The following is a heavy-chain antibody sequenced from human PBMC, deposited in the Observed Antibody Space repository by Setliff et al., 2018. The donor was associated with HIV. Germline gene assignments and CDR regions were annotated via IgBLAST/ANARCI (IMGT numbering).Heavy chain of an antibody. V-gene: IGHV4-61*02. D-gene: IGHD5-12*01. CDR2: IYTSGST. J-gene: IGHJ4*02. Sequence: SETLSLTCTVSGGSISSGSYYWSWIRQPAGKGLEWIGRIYTSGSTNYNPSLKSRVTISVDTSKNQFSLKLSSVTAADTAVYYCARGHEWLRIWGQGMLVTVSS. CDR1: GGSISSGSYY. CDR3: ARGHEWLRI.